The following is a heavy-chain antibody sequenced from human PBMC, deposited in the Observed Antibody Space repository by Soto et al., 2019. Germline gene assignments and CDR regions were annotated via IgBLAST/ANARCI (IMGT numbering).Heavy chain of an antibody. V-gene: IGHV1-2*02. J-gene: IGHJ5*02. CDR3: ARSRVAGNYWFDH. CDR1: GYTFTGYY. CDR2: INPNSGGT. Sequence: ASVKVSCKASGYTFTGYYMHWVRQAPGQGLEWVGWINPNSGGTNYAQKFQGRVTMTRDTSISTAYMELSRLRSDDTAVYYCARSRVAGNYWFDHWGQGTLVTVSS. D-gene: IGHD6-19*01.